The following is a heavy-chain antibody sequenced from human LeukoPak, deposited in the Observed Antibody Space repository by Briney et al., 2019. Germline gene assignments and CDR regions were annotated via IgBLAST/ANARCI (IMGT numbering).Heavy chain of an antibody. J-gene: IGHJ4*02. V-gene: IGHV3-15*01. CDR2: IKSKTDGGTT. D-gene: IGHD3-22*01. Sequence: GGSLRLSCAASGFTFSNAWMSWVCQAPGKGLEWVGRIKSKTDGGTTDYATPVKGRFTISRDDSKNTLYLQMNSLKTEDTAVYYCTTNYYDSSGFLVDYWGQGTLVTVSS. CDR3: TTNYYDSSGFLVDY. CDR1: GFTFSNAW.